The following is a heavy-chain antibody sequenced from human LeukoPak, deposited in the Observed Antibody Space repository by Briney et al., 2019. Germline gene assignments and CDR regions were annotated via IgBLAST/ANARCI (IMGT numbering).Heavy chain of an antibody. CDR1: GGSISSYY. D-gene: IGHD5-18*01. V-gene: IGHV4-59*08. CDR2: IYSSGST. J-gene: IGHJ4*02. CDR3: ARHVGIHLWSLYFDY. Sequence: PSETLSLTCIVFGGSISSYYWSWIRQPPGKGLEWIGYIYSSGSTDYNPSLKSRATIPLDTSNHQFSLKLISVTAADTAVYYCARHVGIHLWSLYFDYWGQGSLVTVSS.